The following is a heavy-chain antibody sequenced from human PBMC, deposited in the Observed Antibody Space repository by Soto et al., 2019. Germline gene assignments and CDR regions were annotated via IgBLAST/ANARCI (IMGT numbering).Heavy chain of an antibody. D-gene: IGHD6-13*01. CDR2: MYYSGST. J-gene: IGHJ4*02. V-gene: IGHV4-31*03. CDR3: ARGYRHSGYSSSWVFDY. CDR1: GGSINSGGYY. Sequence: QVQLRESGPGLVKPSQTLSLTCTVSGGSINSGGYYWNWIRQHPGKGLEWIGYMYYSGSTYYNPFLRGRVIISGDTAENHFSLKLSSVTAADTAVYFCARGYRHSGYSSSWVFDYWGQGTLVNVSS.